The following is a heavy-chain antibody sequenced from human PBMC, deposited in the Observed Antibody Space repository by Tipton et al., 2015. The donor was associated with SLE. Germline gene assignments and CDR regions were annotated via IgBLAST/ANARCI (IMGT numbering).Heavy chain of an antibody. J-gene: IGHJ3*02. V-gene: IGHV3-73*01. D-gene: IGHD1-26*01. Sequence: SLRLSCAASGFTFSGSVIHWVRQASGKGLEWVARIRTKDNTYATAYAASVTGRFTISRDDSENTAYLQMNGLKTEDTAMYYCAGYSGSSDASDIWGQGTMVTVSS. CDR3: AGYSGSSDASDI. CDR2: IRTKDNTYAT. CDR1: GFTFSGSV.